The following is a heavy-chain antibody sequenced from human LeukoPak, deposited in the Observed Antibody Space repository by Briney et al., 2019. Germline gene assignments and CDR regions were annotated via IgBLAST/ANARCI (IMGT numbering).Heavy chain of an antibody. CDR2: IYHSGST. D-gene: IGHD3-22*01. V-gene: IGHV4-38-2*01. J-gene: IGHJ4*02. Sequence: PSETLSLTCAVSGYSISSGYYWGWIRQPPGKGLEWIGSIYHSGSTYYSPSLKSRVTISVDTSKNQFSLKLSSVTAADTAVYYCASRYYNSSGYYQFDYWGQGTLVTVSS. CDR3: ASRYYNSSGYYQFDY. CDR1: GYSISSGYY.